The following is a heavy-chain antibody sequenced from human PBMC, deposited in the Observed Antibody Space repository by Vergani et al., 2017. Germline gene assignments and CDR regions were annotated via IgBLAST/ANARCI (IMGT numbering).Heavy chain of an antibody. CDR1: GFIVSSNY. J-gene: IGHJ5*02. Sequence: EVQLVESGGGLIQPGGSLRLSCAVSGFIVSSNYMSWVRQAPGKGLEWVSVIYSGGSTYYADSVKGRFTISRDNSKSTLYLQMNSLRPEDTAVYYCARILPSGDPLSWFDPWGQGTLVTVSS. V-gene: IGHV3-53*01. CDR3: ARILPSGDPLSWFDP. D-gene: IGHD4-17*01. CDR2: IYSGGST.